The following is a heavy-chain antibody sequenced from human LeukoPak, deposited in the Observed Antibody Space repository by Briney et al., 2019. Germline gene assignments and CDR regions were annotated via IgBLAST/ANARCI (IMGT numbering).Heavy chain of an antibody. CDR1: GGPFSDYF. CDR2: INHSGST. V-gene: IGHV4-34*01. CDR3: ARTNRIAARPKSRRWFDP. D-gene: IGHD6-6*01. Sequence: PSETLSLTCAVSGGPFSDYFWTWIRQPPGKGLEWIGEINHSGSTNYNPSLKSRVTISVDTSKNQFSLKLSSVTAADTAVYYCARTNRIAARPKSRRWFDPWGQGTLVTVSS. J-gene: IGHJ5*02.